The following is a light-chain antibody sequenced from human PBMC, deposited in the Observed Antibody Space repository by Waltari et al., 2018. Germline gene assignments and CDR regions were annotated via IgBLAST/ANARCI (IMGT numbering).Light chain of an antibody. J-gene: IGLJ3*02. Sequence: QSVLTQPPSTSGTPGQRVTIPCSGSSSHTRTHTLNWYQQLPGTAPKLLIHSSHQRPSGVPDRFSGSKSGTSASLAISGLQSEDEADYHCAAWDDSLNGWVFGGGTKLTVL. CDR2: SSH. CDR3: AAWDDSLNGWV. V-gene: IGLV1-44*01. CDR1: SSHTRTHT.